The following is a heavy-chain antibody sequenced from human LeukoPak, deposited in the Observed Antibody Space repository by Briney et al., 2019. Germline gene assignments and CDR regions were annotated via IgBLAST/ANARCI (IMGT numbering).Heavy chain of an antibody. CDR3: ARWYGDYFDY. CDR2: ISYDGSNK. Sequence: GRSLRLSCAASGFTFSSYAMHWVRQAPGKGLEWVVVISYDGSNKYYADSVKGRFTISRDNTKNTLYLQMNSLRAEDTAVYYCARWYGDYFDYWGQGTLVTVSS. J-gene: IGHJ4*02. CDR1: GFTFSSYA. D-gene: IGHD4-17*01. V-gene: IGHV3-30-3*01.